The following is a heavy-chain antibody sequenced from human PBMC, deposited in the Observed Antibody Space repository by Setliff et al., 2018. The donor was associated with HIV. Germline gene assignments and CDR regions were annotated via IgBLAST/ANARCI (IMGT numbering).Heavy chain of an antibody. CDR2: ISDDGSAK. Sequence: GGSLRLSCAASGFTFSSYSMNWVRQAPGKGPECVAVISDDGSAKYYGDSVKGRFTISRDNSKDTLYLDLNSLRSEDTAVYYCVRDDSNGPNSLDPWGQGTLVTVSS. J-gene: IGHJ5*02. CDR3: VRDDSNGPNSLDP. D-gene: IGHD2-8*01. CDR1: GFTFSSYS. V-gene: IGHV3-30*03.